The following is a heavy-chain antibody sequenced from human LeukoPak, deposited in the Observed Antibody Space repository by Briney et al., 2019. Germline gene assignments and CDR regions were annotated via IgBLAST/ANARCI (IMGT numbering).Heavy chain of an antibody. D-gene: IGHD1-26*01. CDR1: GYSISSGYY. CDR3: ATGSYFFDY. J-gene: IGHJ4*02. CDR2: IYHSGST. V-gene: IGHV4-38-2*01. Sequence: SETLSLTCAVSGYSISSGYYWGWIRQPPGKGLEWIGSIYHSGSTYYNPSLKSRVTISVDTSKNQFSLKLSSVTAADTAVYYCATGSYFFDYWGQGTLVTVSS.